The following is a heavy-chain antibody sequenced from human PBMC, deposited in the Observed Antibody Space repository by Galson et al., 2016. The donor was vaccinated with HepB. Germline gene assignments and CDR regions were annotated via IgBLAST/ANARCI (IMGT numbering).Heavy chain of an antibody. V-gene: IGHV4-61*01. Sequence: LSLTCTVSGGSVSSGRYYWRWVRQPPGKALEWIGYILYSGNTNYNPSLWSRVTISLDTFRNQFSLNLRSGTAADTAVYYFASPIHLWALEYWGQGTLVTVSS. CDR3: ASPIHLWALEY. J-gene: IGHJ4*02. D-gene: IGHD5-18*01. CDR1: GGSVSSGRYY. CDR2: ILYSGNT.